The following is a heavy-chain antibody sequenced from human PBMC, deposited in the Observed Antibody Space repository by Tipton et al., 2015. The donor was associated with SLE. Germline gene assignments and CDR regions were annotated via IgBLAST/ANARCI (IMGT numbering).Heavy chain of an antibody. D-gene: IGHD6-13*01. CDR1: GGSISSHY. Sequence: LRLSCTVSGGSISSHYWRWIRQPPGKGLEWVGYIYYSGSTNYNPSLKSRVTISVDTSKNQFSLKLSSVTAADTAVYYCARDSSSWSFYGMDVWGQGTAVTVPS. CDR3: ARDSSSWSFYGMDV. V-gene: IGHV4-59*08. J-gene: IGHJ6*02. CDR2: IYYSGST.